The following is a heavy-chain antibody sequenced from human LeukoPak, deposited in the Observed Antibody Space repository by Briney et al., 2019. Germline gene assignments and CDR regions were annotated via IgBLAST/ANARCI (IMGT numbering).Heavy chain of an antibody. Sequence: GGSLRLSCAASGFTFSNAWMSWVRQAPGKGLEWVGRIKSKTDGGTTDYAAPVKGRFTISRDDSKNTLYLQMNSLKTEDTAVYYCTTIKTGYYPFDIWGQGTMVTVSS. CDR3: TTIKTGYYPFDI. D-gene: IGHD3-9*01. CDR1: GFTFSNAW. V-gene: IGHV3-15*01. J-gene: IGHJ3*02. CDR2: IKSKTDGGTT.